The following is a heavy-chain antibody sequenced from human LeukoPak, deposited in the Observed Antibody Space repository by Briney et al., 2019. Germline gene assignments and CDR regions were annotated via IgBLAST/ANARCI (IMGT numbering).Heavy chain of an antibody. J-gene: IGHJ5*02. D-gene: IGHD2-15*01. CDR1: GFSFSSYV. CDR3: AKAAGYCSGGSCYPNWFDP. Sequence: GGSLRLSCAASGFSFSSYVMHWVRQAPGKGLEWVAIISYDGSNEYYADSVKGRFTISRDNSKNTLYLQMSSLRAEDTAVYYCAKAAGYCSGGSCYPNWFDPWGQGTLVTVSS. V-gene: IGHV3-30*04. CDR2: ISYDGSNE.